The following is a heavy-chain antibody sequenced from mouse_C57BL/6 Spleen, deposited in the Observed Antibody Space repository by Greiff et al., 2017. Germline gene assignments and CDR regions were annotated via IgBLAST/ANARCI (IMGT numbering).Heavy chain of an antibody. J-gene: IGHJ2*01. CDR1: GYTFTSYT. V-gene: IGHV1-4*01. CDR3: ARGDLYYFDY. Sequence: QVHVKQSGAELARPGASVKMSCKASGYTFTSYTMHWVKQRPGQGLEWIGYINPSSGYTKYNQKFKDKATLTADKSSSTAYMQLSSLTSEDSAVYYCARGDLYYFDYWGQGTTLTVSS. CDR2: INPSSGYT.